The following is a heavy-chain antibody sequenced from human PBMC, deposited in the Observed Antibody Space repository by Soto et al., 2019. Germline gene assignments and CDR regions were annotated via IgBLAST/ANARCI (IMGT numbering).Heavy chain of an antibody. CDR3: ARELRGPGAGTWYFDL. Sequence: EVQLLESGGGLVQPGGSLRLACAASGLTFSRYTMGWVRQAPGKGLEWVSAIIATGVITYYADSVKGRFTISRDNSNNTVYLQMNSLRAEDTAVYYCARELRGPGAGTWYFDLWGRGTLVTVSS. D-gene: IGHD6-13*01. J-gene: IGHJ2*01. CDR1: GLTFSRYT. V-gene: IGHV3-23*01. CDR2: IIATGVIT.